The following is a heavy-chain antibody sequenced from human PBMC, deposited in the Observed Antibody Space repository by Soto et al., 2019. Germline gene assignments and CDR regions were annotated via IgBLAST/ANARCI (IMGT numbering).Heavy chain of an antibody. V-gene: IGHV4-59*08. J-gene: IGHJ5*02. D-gene: IGHD6-19*01. CDR2: IYYSGST. CDR1: NGSISSYY. Sequence: SSETLSLTCTVSNGSISSYYWSWLRQPPGKGLEWIGHIYYSGSTNYNPSLKSRVTISADTSKNQFSLKLNSVTGADTSVYYCARHAQLVPLNWFDPWGQGILVTVSS. CDR3: ARHAQLVPLNWFDP.